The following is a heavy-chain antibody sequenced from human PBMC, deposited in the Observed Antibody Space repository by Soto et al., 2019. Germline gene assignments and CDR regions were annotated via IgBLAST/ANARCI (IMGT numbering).Heavy chain of an antibody. Sequence: EVQRLESGGGLVQPGGSLRLSCAASGFTFSNHVMSWVRQAPGKGLEWVSGISVTGGSTFNGDSVKGRFTISRDNSKNTLYLQMNSVRAEETAVYYCAKQAVYSGYDPFDYWGQGTLVTVSS. D-gene: IGHD5-12*01. CDR2: ISVTGGST. J-gene: IGHJ4*02. V-gene: IGHV3-23*01. CDR3: AKQAVYSGYDPFDY. CDR1: GFTFSNHV.